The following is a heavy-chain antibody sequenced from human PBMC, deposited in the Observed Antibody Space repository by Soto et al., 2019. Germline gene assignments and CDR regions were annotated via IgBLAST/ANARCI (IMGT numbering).Heavy chain of an antibody. D-gene: IGHD5-12*01. J-gene: IGHJ6*02. CDR1: GFTFSSYG. CDR2: ISYDGSNK. CDR3: AKALGVATILGTYYYGMDV. V-gene: IGHV3-30*18. Sequence: QVQLVEYGGGVVQPGRSLRLSCAASGFTFSSYGMHWVRQAPGKGLEWVAVISYDGSNKYYADSVKGRFTISRDNSKNTLYLQMNSLRAEDTAVYYCAKALGVATILGTYYYGMDVWGQGTTVTVSS.